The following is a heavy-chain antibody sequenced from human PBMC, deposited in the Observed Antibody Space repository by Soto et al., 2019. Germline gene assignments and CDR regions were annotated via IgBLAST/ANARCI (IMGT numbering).Heavy chain of an antibody. CDR1: GGSISSGGYS. CDR2: IYHSGST. J-gene: IGHJ3*02. D-gene: IGHD6-19*01. V-gene: IGHV4-30-2*01. CDR3: ARGGAGSRHPDDAFDI. Sequence: PSETLSLTCAVSGGSISSGGYSWSWIRQPPGKGLEWIGYIYHSGSTYYNPSLKGPVTISVDRSKNQFSLKLSSVTAADTAVYYCARGGAGSRHPDDAFDIWGQGTMVTVSS.